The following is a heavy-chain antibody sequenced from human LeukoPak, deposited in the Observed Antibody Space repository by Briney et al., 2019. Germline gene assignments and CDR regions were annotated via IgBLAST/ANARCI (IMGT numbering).Heavy chain of an antibody. D-gene: IGHD5-18*01. V-gene: IGHV3-23*01. CDR2: ISETGRST. CDR3: ATSYSYGPFDY. J-gene: IGHJ4*02. CDR1: GFTFSTFA. Sequence: GGSLRLSCVASGFTFSTFAMNWVRQAPGKGLEWVSTISETGRSTYYADSVKGQFTISRDNSKNTLYLQMNSLRAEDTAVYYCATSYSYGPFDYWGQGTLVTVSS.